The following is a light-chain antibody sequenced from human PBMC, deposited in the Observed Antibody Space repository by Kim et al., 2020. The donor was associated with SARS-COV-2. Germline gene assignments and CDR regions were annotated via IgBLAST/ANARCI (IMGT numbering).Light chain of an antibody. V-gene: IGLV2-8*01. Sequence: GQAVTISCTGTSRDIGGFNYVSLYQQPPGNAPTLLIYEVTRRPSGVPDRFSGSRSGNTASLIVSGLRAEDEADYYCISYAGSNNLVFGAGTQLTVL. CDR3: ISYAGSNNLV. CDR2: EVT. CDR1: SRDIGGFNY. J-gene: IGLJ2*01.